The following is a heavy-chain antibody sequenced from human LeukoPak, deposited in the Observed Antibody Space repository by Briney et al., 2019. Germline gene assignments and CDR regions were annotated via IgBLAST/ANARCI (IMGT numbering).Heavy chain of an antibody. Sequence: HPGRSLRLSCAASGFIFDDYAMHWVRQAPGKGLEWVSGITWNSGSIGYADSVKGRFTISRGNAKNSLYLQMNSLRAEDTALYYCAKDIGVISVAGTIDYWGQGTLVTVSS. J-gene: IGHJ4*02. D-gene: IGHD6-19*01. V-gene: IGHV3-9*01. CDR1: GFIFDDYA. CDR3: AKDIGVISVAGTIDY. CDR2: ITWNSGSI.